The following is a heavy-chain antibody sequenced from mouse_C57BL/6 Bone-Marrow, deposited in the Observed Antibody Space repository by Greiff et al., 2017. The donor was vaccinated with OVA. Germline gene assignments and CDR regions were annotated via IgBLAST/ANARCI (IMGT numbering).Heavy chain of an antibody. V-gene: IGHV5-2*01. D-gene: IGHD2-2*01. J-gene: IGHJ3*01. CDR3: ARRSSFYYGYDSWFAY. CDR1: EYEFPSHD. CDR2: LNSDGGST. Sequence: EVQRVESGGGLVQPGESLKLSCESNEYEFPSHDMSWVRKTPEKRLELVAALNSDGGSTYYPDTMERRFIISRDNTKKTLYLQMSSLRSEDTALYYCARRSSFYYGYDSWFAYWGQGTLVTVSA.